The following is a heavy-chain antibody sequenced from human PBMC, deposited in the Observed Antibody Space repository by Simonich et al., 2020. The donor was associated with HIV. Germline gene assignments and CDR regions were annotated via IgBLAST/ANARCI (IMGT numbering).Heavy chain of an antibody. J-gene: IGHJ4*02. V-gene: IGHV4-34*01. CDR2: INHSGST. CDR1: GGSFSGNY. CDR3: TRRSGYDFDY. D-gene: IGHD5-12*01. Sequence: QVQLQQWGAGLLKPSETLSLTCAVYGGSFSGNYWSWIRQPPGKGLEWIGEINHSGSTNYNPSLKSRVTISVDTSKNQFSLKLSSVTAADTAMYYCTRRSGYDFDYWGQGTLVTVSS.